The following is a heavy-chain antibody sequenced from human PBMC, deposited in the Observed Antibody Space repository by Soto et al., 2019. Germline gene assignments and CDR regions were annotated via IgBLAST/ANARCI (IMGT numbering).Heavy chain of an antibody. CDR1: GYTFTSYY. Sequence: QVQLVQSGAEVKNPGASVTVSCRASGYTFTSYYIHWVRQAPGQGLEWMAIINPNGGSTNYAQRFQGRVTVTRDTSTSIVDMELSILRSEDTAVYYCSSGLGSGDYWGQGTLVTVSS. CDR3: SSGLGSGDY. V-gene: IGHV1-46*03. J-gene: IGHJ4*02. CDR2: INPNGGST.